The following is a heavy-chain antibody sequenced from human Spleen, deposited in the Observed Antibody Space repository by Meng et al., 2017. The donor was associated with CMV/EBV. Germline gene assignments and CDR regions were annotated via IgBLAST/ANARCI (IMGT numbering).Heavy chain of an antibody. Sequence: ASVKVSCKASGYTFTDYYIYWVRQAPGQGLEWMGWINPNSGGTKYAQKFQGRVTMTRDTSISTAYMEVSRLTSDDTALYYCAKDRAPILEWPRSFYGVDVWGQETTVTVSS. J-gene: IGHJ6*02. D-gene: IGHD3-3*01. CDR3: AKDRAPILEWPRSFYGVDV. CDR1: GYTFTDYY. V-gene: IGHV1-2*02. CDR2: INPNSGGT.